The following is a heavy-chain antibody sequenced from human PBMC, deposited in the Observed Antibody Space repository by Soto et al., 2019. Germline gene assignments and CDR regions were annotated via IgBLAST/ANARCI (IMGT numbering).Heavy chain of an antibody. Sequence: SVKVSCKASGGTFSSYAISWVRQAPGQGLEWMGGIIPIFGTANYAQKFQGRVTITADESTSTAYMELSSLRSEDTAVYYCAVREYYYDSSGYRKAPPYYFDYWGQGTLVTVSS. D-gene: IGHD3-22*01. V-gene: IGHV1-69*13. CDR2: IIPIFGTA. CDR1: GGTFSSYA. CDR3: AVREYYYDSSGYRKAPPYYFDY. J-gene: IGHJ4*02.